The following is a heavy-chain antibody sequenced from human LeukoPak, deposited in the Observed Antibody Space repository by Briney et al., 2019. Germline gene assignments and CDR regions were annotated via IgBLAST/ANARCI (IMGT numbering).Heavy chain of an antibody. D-gene: IGHD3-22*01. J-gene: IGHJ4*02. Sequence: GGSLRLSCAASGFTFSSSSMNWVRQAPGKGLEWVAAIWYDGSNKYYADSVKGRFTISRDNSKNTLYLQMNSLRAEDTAVYYCAKYGFNYYDSSGYYYFDYWGQGTLVTVSP. CDR1: GFTFSSSS. CDR3: AKYGFNYYDSSGYYYFDY. V-gene: IGHV3-33*08. CDR2: IWYDGSNK.